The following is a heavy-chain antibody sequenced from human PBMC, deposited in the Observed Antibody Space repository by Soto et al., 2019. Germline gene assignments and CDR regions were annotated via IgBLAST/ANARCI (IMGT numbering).Heavy chain of an antibody. CDR2: INAGNGNT. CDR3: ARGRLFDP. J-gene: IGHJ5*02. Sequence: QVQLVQSGAEVKKPGASVKVSCKASGYTFTSYAMHWVRQAPGQRREWMGWINAGNGNTKYSQKFQGRVTITRDTHESPAYMELSSLRSEDPAVYYCARGRLFDPWGQGTLVTVSS. V-gene: IGHV1-3*01. CDR1: GYTFTSYA.